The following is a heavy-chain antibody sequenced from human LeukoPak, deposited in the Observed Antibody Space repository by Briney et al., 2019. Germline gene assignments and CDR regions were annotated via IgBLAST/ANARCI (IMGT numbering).Heavy chain of an antibody. D-gene: IGHD3-10*01. J-gene: IGHJ4*02. CDR1: GFTFSSYV. CDR2: ISYDGNNK. V-gene: IGHV3-30*18. CDR3: AKDWVVRGVISY. Sequence: PGGSLRLSCAASGFTFSSYVMHWVRQAPGKGLEWVAGISYDGNNKYYAESVKGRFTISRDNSKSTLYLQMNSLRDEDTAVYYCAKDWVVRGVISYWGQGTLVTVSS.